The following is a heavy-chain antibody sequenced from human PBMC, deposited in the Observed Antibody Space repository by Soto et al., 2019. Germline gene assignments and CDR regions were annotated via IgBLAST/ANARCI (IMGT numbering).Heavy chain of an antibody. CDR3: ARVAVVRIEKAATRSESFDY. D-gene: IGHD6-25*01. V-gene: IGHV4-31*03. J-gene: IGHJ4*02. CDR2: IYYSGST. CDR1: GGSISSGGYY. Sequence: QVQLQESGPGLVKPSQTLSLTCTVSGGSISSGGYYWSWIRQHPGKGLEWIGYIYYSGSTYYNPSLQSRVTISVDTSKNQFSLKLSSVTAADTAVYYCARVAVVRIEKAATRSESFDYWGQGTLVTVSS.